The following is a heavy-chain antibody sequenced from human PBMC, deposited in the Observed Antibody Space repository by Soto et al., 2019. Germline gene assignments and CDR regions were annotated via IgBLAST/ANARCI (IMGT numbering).Heavy chain of an antibody. J-gene: IGHJ5*01. D-gene: IGHD3-22*01. V-gene: IGHV4-59*11. CDR2: IFHSGIT. Sequence: SETLSLTCTISGDSFSNHYWTWIRQSPGKGLEWIGYIFHSGITDYNPTVKSRVTISIDKSRNLCSLNLTSVTAADTAVYYCARDRYFYDSRGYYRTLDSWGQGTLVTVSS. CDR3: ARDRYFYDSRGYYRTLDS. CDR1: GDSFSNHY.